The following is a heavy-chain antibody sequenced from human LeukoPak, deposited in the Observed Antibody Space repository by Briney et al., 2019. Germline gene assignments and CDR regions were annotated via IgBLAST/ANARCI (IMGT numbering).Heavy chain of an antibody. J-gene: IGHJ3*02. Sequence: RGASLQISCKGSGYIFTSYWIGWVRQLPGKGLEWMGIIYPGDSDTRYSPSFQGQVIISTDKSISTAYLQWSSLKASDTAMYYCARRTAAAGVDAFDIWGQGTMVTVSS. D-gene: IGHD6-13*01. CDR2: IYPGDSDT. CDR3: ARRTAAAGVDAFDI. V-gene: IGHV5-51*01. CDR1: GYIFTSYW.